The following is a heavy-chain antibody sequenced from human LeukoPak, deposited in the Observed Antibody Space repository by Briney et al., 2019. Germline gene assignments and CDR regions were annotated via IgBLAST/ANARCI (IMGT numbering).Heavy chain of an antibody. CDR2: IRSSNSYI. D-gene: IGHD6-13*01. CDR1: GFTFSSYS. V-gene: IGHV3-21*01. CDR3: ARGLGAAAGTMWFDP. Sequence: GGSLRLSCAASGFTFSSYSMNWVRQAPGKVLEWVSSIRSSNSYIYYADSVKGRFTISRDNAKNSLYLQMNSLRAEDTAVYYCARGLGAAAGTMWFDPWGQGTLVTVSS. J-gene: IGHJ5*02.